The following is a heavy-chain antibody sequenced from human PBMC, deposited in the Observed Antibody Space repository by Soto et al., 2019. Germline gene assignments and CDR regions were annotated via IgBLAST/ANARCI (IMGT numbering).Heavy chain of an antibody. J-gene: IGHJ4*01. V-gene: IGHV4-4*02. CDR2: IYHTGST. CDR3: ATRRDGGPV. CDR1: GGSISTMDW. D-gene: IGHD4-17*01. Sequence: SETLSLTCAVSGGSISTMDWWTWVRQPPGKGLQWIGEIYHTGSTNYNPSLQSRVTISIDESRTSFSLNLDSVTATDTAVYYCATRRDGGPVWGHGMLGTVSS.